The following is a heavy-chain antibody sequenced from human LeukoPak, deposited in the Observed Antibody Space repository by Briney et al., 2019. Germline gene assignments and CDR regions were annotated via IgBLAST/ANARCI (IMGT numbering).Heavy chain of an antibody. J-gene: IGHJ5*02. CDR3: ARDSDSGYDFRFDP. CDR1: GYTFTSYA. V-gene: IGHV7-4-1*02. D-gene: IGHD5-12*01. Sequence: ASVKVSCKASGYTFTSYAMNWVRQAPGQGLEWMGWINTNTGNPTYAQGFTGRFVFSLDTSVSTAYLQISSLKAEDTAVYYCARDSDSGYDFRFDPWGQGTLVTVSS. CDR2: INTNTGNP.